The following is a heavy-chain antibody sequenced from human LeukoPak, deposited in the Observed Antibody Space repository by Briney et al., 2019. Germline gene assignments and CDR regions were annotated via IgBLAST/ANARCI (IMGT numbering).Heavy chain of an antibody. J-gene: IGHJ4*02. V-gene: IGHV4-59*01. CDR3: ARDDAYSSSSVDY. D-gene: IGHD6-6*01. CDR1: GGSISSYY. CDR2: IYYSGST. Sequence: SETLSLTCTVSGGSISSYYWSWIRQPPGKGLEWIGYIYYSGSTNYNPSLKSRVTISVDTSKNQFSLKLSSVTAADTAVYYCARDDAYSSSSVDYWGQGTLVTVSS.